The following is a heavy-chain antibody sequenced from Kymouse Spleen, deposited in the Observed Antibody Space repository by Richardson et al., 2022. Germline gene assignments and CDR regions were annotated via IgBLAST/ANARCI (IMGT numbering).Heavy chain of an antibody. Sequence: QVQLVESGGGVVQPGRSLRLSCAASGFTFSSYGMHWVRQAPGKGLEWVAVIWYDGSNKYYADSVKGRFTISRDNSKNTLYLQMNSLRAEDTAVYYCARQRQWLDRDYYYYGMDVWGQGTTVTVSS. J-gene: IGHJ6*02. D-gene: IGHD6-19*01. CDR1: GFTFSSYG. CDR3: ARQRQWLDRDYYYYGMDV. CDR2: IWYDGSNK. V-gene: IGHV3-33*01.